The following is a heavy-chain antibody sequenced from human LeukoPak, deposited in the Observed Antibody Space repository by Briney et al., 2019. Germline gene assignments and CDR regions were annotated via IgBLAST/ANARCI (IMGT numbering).Heavy chain of an antibody. CDR3: AKHGSGRYFDY. J-gene: IGHJ4*02. CDR1: GTTFSSYA. CDR2: ISGSGGNT. Sequence: GGSLRLSCAASGTTFSSYAMTWVRQAPGKGLEWVSAISGSGGNTYYADSVKGRFTISRDNSKNTLYLQMNSLRADDTAVYYCAKHGSGRYFDYWGQGTLVTVSS. D-gene: IGHD6-19*01. V-gene: IGHV3-23*01.